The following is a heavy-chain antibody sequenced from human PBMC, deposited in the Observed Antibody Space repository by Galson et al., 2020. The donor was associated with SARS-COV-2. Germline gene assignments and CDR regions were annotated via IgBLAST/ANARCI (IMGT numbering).Heavy chain of an antibody. V-gene: IGHV4-59*10. CDR3: ARVSSSWYPPDAFDI. Sequence: SETLSFTCAVYGGSFSGYYWTWIRQPPGKGLEWIGRIYTSGSTNYNPSLKSRVTMSVDTSKNQFSLKLSSVTAADTAVYYCARVSSSWYPPDAFDIWGQGTMVTVSS. CDR2: IYTSGST. D-gene: IGHD6-13*01. J-gene: IGHJ3*02. CDR1: GGSFSGYY.